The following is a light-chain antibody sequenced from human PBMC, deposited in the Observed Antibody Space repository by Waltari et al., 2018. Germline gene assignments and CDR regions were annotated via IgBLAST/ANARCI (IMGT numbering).Light chain of an antibody. CDR1: QSITNW. CDR2: RAS. J-gene: IGKJ1*01. CDR3: QQYDNYWT. V-gene: IGKV1-5*03. Sequence: DIQMTQSPSTLSASVGDGVTITCRASQSITNWLAWYQQKPGKAPKLLIYRASNWESGVPSRFSGSGSGTEVTLTISSLQPDDFATYDCQQYDNYWTFGQGTKVEIK.